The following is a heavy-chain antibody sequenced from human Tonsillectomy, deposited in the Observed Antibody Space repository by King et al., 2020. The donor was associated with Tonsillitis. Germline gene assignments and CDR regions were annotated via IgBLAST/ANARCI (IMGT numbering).Heavy chain of an antibody. V-gene: IGHV3-15*01. CDR3: TTTRRVTAAGTGGDFDY. D-gene: IGHD6-13*01. Sequence: VQLVESGGGLVKPGESLRLSCAASGFTFSDAWMSWVRQTPGKGLEWVGRIKSKTDGETKDYSAPVRGRFAVSRDDSRNTLYLQMNSLLTEDTAVYYCTTTRRVTAAGTGGDFDYWGQGTPVTVSS. CDR1: GFTFSDAW. CDR2: IKSKTDGETK. J-gene: IGHJ4*02.